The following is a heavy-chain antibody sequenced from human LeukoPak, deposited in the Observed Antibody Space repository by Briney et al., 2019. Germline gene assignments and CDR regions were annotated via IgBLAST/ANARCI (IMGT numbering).Heavy chain of an antibody. V-gene: IGHV3-21*01. CDR3: ARPGDGYYYMDV. D-gene: IGHD3-10*01. CDR2: ISSSSSYI. CDR1: GFTFSSYS. Sequence: PGGSLRLSCAASGFTFSSYSINWVRQAPGKGLEWVSSISSSSSYIYYADSVKGRFTISRDNAKNSLYLQMNSLRAEGTAVYYCARPGDGYYYMDVWGKGTTVTVSS. J-gene: IGHJ6*03.